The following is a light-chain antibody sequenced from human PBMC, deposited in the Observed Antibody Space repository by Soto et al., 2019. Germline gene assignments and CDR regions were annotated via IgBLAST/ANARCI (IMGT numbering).Light chain of an antibody. J-gene: IGLJ3*02. CDR2: ETT. CDR1: SSDVGPYNL. Sequence: QSVLTQPASVSGSPGQAITISCTGTSSDVGPYNLVSWYQHPPGKVPQLIIYETTKRPSGVSNRFSGSKSGNTASLTISGLQAEDEAHYHCSSYTGDYTLMFAGGTKLTVL. V-gene: IGLV2-23*01. CDR3: SSYTGDYTLM.